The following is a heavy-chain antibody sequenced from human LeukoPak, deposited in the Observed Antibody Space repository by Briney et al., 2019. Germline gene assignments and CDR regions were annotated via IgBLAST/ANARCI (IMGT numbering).Heavy chain of an antibody. CDR2: ISSSGSTI. J-gene: IGHJ4*02. Sequence: PGGSLRLSCAASGFTFCDYYMSWIRQAPGKGLEWVSYISSSGSTIYYADSVKGRFTISRDNAKSSLYLQMNSLRAEDTAVYYCAREIRGERTYYFDYWGQGTLVTVSS. D-gene: IGHD3-10*01. CDR1: GFTFCDYY. CDR3: AREIRGERTYYFDY. V-gene: IGHV3-11*01.